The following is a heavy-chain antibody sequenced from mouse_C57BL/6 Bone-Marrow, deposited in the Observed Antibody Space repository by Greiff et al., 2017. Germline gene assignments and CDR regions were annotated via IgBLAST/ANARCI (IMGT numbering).Heavy chain of an antibody. D-gene: IGHD1-1*01. Sequence: EVQGVESGGGLVQSGRSLRLSCATSGFTFSDFYMEWVRQAPGKGLEWIAASRNKANDYTTEYSASVKGRFIVSRDTSQSILYLQMNALRAEDTAIYYCASDSFYYGSFDYWGQGTTLTVSS. J-gene: IGHJ2*01. CDR2: SRNKANDYTT. CDR3: ASDSFYYGSFDY. V-gene: IGHV7-1*01. CDR1: GFTFSDFY.